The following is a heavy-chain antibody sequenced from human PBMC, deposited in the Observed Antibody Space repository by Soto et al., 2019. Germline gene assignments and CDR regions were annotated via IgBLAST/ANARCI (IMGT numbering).Heavy chain of an antibody. Sequence: QLQLVKSGAEVKKPGSSVKVSCKASGGTFSSYAISWVRQAPGQGLEWMGGIIPIFGTANYAQKFQGRVTITADESTSTAYMELSSLRSEDTAVYYCARVVMATIMNQYFQHWGQGTLVTVSS. V-gene: IGHV1-69*01. CDR3: ARVVMATIMNQYFQH. D-gene: IGHD5-12*01. J-gene: IGHJ1*01. CDR2: IIPIFGTA. CDR1: GGTFSSYA.